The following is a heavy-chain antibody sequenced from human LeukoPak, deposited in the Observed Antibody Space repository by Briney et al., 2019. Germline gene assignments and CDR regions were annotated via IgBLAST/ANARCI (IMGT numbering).Heavy chain of an antibody. D-gene: IGHD3-16*01. CDR2: IYYSGST. V-gene: IGHV4-39*07. J-gene: IGHJ3*02. CDR1: GGSISSSSYY. CDR3: ARVMEGYEYAFDI. Sequence: SETLSLTCTVSGGSISSSSYYWGWIRQPPGKGLEWIGSIYYSGSTYYNPSLKSRVTISVDTSKNQFSLKLSSVTAADTAVYHCARVMEGYEYAFDIWGQGTMVTVSS.